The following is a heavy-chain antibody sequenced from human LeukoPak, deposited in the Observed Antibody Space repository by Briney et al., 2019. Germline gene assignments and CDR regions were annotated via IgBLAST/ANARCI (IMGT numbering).Heavy chain of an antibody. CDR1: GFTFSDYY. D-gene: IGHD4-11*01. Sequence: GGSLRLSCAASGFTFSDYYMSWIRQAPGKGLEWVSYTSSSGSTIYYADSVKGRFTISRDNAKNSLYLQMNSLRAEDTAVYYCARAHPGDYSDFQFDYWGQGTLVTVSS. CDR2: TSSSGSTI. CDR3: ARAHPGDYSDFQFDY. V-gene: IGHV3-11*04. J-gene: IGHJ4*02.